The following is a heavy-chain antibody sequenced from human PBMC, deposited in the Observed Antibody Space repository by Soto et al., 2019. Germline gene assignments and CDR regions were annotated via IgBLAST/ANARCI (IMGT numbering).Heavy chain of an antibody. D-gene: IGHD6-6*01. CDR1: GYTFTSYG. CDR3: ARGRGSSSVNWFDP. CDR2: ISAYNGNT. J-gene: IGHJ5*02. Sequence: RASVKVSCKASGYTFTSYGISWVRQAPGQGLEWMGWISAYNGNTNYARKLQGRVTMTTDTSTSTAYMELRSLRSDDTAVYYCARGRGSSSVNWFDPWGQGTLVTVSS. V-gene: IGHV1-18*01.